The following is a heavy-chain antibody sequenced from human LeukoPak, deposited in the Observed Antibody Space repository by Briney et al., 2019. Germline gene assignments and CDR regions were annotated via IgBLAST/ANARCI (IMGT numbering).Heavy chain of an antibody. V-gene: IGHV3-23*01. CDR3: AKDATWFGGRYVSFDY. J-gene: IGHJ4*01. CDR2: IGSGGGIT. D-gene: IGHD1-26*01. CDR1: GFTFSGYA. Sequence: GGSLRLSCTASGFTFSGYAMTWVRQAPGKGLEWVSAIGSGGGITYYADSVKGRFTVSRDNSKSTLYLQMNSLRAEDTAVYYCAKDATWFGGRYVSFDYWGQGTLVTVSS.